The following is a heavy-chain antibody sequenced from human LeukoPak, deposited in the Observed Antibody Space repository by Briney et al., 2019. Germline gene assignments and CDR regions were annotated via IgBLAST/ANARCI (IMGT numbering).Heavy chain of an antibody. CDR2: IWFDGSNK. CDR1: GFTFSSYG. D-gene: IGHD6-19*01. CDR3: TRDWGEYRSEWYFDL. V-gene: IGHV3-33*01. Sequence: HPGRPLRLSCAASGFTFSSYGMHWVRQAPGKGLEWVAVIWFDGSNKFYRDSVRGRFTISRDDSKNTLYLQMHSLRVEDTAVYYCTRDWGEYRSEWYFDLWGCGTLVTVSS. J-gene: IGHJ2*01.